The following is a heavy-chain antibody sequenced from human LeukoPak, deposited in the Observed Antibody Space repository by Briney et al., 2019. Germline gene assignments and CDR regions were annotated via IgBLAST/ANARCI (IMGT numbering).Heavy chain of an antibody. CDR2: ISGSGGST. CDR3: LAWLRLFDY. Sequence: GGSLRLSCAASGFTFSSYAMSWVRQAPGKGLEWVSAISGSGGSTYYADSVNGRFTISRDNSKNTLYLQMNSLRAEDTAVYYCLAWLRLFDYWGQGTLVTVSS. V-gene: IGHV3-23*01. CDR1: GFTFSSYA. D-gene: IGHD5-12*01. J-gene: IGHJ4*02.